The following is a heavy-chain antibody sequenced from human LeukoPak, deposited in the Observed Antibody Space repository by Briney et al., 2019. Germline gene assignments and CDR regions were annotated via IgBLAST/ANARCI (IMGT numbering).Heavy chain of an antibody. D-gene: IGHD3-9*01. J-gene: IGHJ4*02. CDR3: TTLRLAASDH. Sequence: GGSLRLSCEAAGFTFSDAWMSWVRQPPGKGLEGVGRIKSRADGGTIDYAAPVQDRFTISRDDSRNTIYRHMNSLKTEDSGVYFCTTLRLAASDHWGQGTLVTVSS. V-gene: IGHV3-15*01. CDR2: IKSRADGGTI. CDR1: GFTFSDAW.